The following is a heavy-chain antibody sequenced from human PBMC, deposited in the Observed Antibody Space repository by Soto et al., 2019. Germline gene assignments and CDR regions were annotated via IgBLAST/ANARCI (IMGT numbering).Heavy chain of an antibody. J-gene: IGHJ1*01. Sequence: QIQLVQSGGEVKKPGASVKVSCKASGYTFTNYGISWVRQAPGQGLEWMGWISGYNGNTNYAQKVQDRLTLTTDPSTSTAYMELRSLRSDDSAMYFCASDGHNSGGYFLHCGHGTLVTVSS. D-gene: IGHD6-25*01. CDR2: ISGYNGNT. CDR1: GYTFTNYG. V-gene: IGHV1-18*01. CDR3: ASDGHNSGGYFLH.